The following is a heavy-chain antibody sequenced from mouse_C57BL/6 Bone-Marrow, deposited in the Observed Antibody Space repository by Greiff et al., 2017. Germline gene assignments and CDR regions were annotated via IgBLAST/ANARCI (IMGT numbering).Heavy chain of an antibody. CDR1: GYTFTSYD. CDR2: IYPRDGST. V-gene: IGHV1-85*01. J-gene: IGHJ2*01. Sequence: QVHVKQPGPELVKPGASVKLSCKASGYTFTSYDINWVKQRPGQGLEWIGRIYPRDGSTNYNEKFKGKATLTVDTSSSTAYMELRSLTSEDSAVYLCARSGSYPLFDYWGQGTTLTVSS. D-gene: IGHD6-1*01. CDR3: ARSGSYPLFDY.